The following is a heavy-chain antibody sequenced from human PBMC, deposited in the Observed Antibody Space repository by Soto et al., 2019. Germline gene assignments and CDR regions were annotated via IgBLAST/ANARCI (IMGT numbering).Heavy chain of an antibody. Sequence: SVKVSCKASGGTFSSYAISWVRQAPGQGLEWMGGIIPIFGTANYAQKFQGRVTITADESTSTAYMELSSLRSEDTAVYYCARGYCTNGVCRPTYYYYYYGMDVWGHGTTVTVSS. CDR2: IIPIFGTA. D-gene: IGHD2-8*01. CDR1: GGTFSSYA. J-gene: IGHJ6*02. V-gene: IGHV1-69*13. CDR3: ARGYCTNGVCRPTYYYYYYGMDV.